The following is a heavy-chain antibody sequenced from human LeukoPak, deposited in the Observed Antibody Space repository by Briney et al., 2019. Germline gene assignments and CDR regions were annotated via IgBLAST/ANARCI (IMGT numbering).Heavy chain of an antibody. D-gene: IGHD3-9*01. CDR3: AKDRLRYFDWSAFDI. J-gene: IGHJ3*02. V-gene: IGHV3-53*01. CDR2: IYSGGST. CDR1: GFTVSSNY. Sequence: PGGSLRLSCAASGFTVSSNYMSWVRQAPGKGLEWVSVIYSGGSTYYADSVKGRFTISRDNSKNTLYLQMNSLRAEDTAVYYCAKDRLRYFDWSAFDIWGQGTMVTVSS.